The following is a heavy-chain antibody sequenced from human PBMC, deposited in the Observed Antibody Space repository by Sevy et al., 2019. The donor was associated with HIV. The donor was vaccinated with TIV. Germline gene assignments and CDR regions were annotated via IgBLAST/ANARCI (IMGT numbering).Heavy chain of an antibody. V-gene: IGHV3-30*03. D-gene: IGHD3-9*01. J-gene: IGHJ4*02. CDR1: GFTFRTYG. Sequence: GGSLRLSCAASGFTFRTYGIHWVRQAPGKGLEWVALISYAGSKIFYIDSVKGRFTVSRDNSRNALYLQMNSLRPEDTAVYYCAVWPGGQTGHYVKTDSWGQGTLVTVSS. CDR3: AVWPGGQTGHYVKTDS. CDR2: ISYAGSKI.